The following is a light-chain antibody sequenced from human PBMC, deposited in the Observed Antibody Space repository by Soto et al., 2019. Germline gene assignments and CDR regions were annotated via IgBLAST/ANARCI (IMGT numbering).Light chain of an antibody. CDR1: SSDVGTYDF. CDR2: DVS. CDR3: CLYAATFYV. Sequence: QSVLTQPRSVSGSPGQSVSISCTGTSSDVGTYDFVSWYQQHPGKAPRLMIFDVSERPSGVPDRFSGSKSGNTDSLTISGLQAEDEADYYCCLYAATFYVFGTGTKVTVX. V-gene: IGLV2-11*01. J-gene: IGLJ1*01.